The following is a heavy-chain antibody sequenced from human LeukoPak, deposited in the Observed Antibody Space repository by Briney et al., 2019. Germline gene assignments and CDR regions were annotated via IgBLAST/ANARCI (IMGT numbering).Heavy chain of an antibody. D-gene: IGHD5-24*01. CDR1: GYTFTGYY. J-gene: IGHJ6*03. CDR2: INPNSGGT. Sequence: ASVKVSCKASGYTFTGYYMHWVRQAPGQGLEWMGWINPNSGGTNYAQKFQGRVTMTRDTSISTAYMELSRLRSDDTAVYYCAREGRWLQSYNYYYYMDVWGKGTTVTISS. V-gene: IGHV1-2*02. CDR3: AREGRWLQSYNYYYYMDV.